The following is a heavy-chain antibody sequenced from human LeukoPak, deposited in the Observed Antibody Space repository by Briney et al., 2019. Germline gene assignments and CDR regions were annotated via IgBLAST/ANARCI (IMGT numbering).Heavy chain of an antibody. V-gene: IGHV3-23*01. D-gene: IGHD3-10*01. CDR3: ARAAMVRGVDYFDS. CDR1: GFTFSSYS. CDR2: ISGSGGAT. Sequence: GGSLRLSCAASGFTFSSYSMTWVRQAPGKGLEWVSVISGSGGATYYADSVKGRFTISRDNSKNTLCLQVNSLRAEDTAVYYCARAAMVRGVDYFDSWGQGTLVTVSS. J-gene: IGHJ4*02.